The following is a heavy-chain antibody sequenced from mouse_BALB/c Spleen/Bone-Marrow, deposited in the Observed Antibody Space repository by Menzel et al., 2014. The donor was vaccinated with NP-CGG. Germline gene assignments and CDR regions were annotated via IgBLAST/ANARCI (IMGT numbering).Heavy chain of an antibody. Sequence: VQVVESGPGLVAPSQSLSITCTVSGFSLTSYGVHWVRQPPGKGLEWLVVIWSDGSTTYNSALKSRLGISKDNSKSQVFLKMNSLQTDDTAMYYCARSSPTTWAMDYWGQGTSVTVSS. D-gene: IGHD2-12*01. CDR2: IWSDGST. V-gene: IGHV2-6*02. J-gene: IGHJ4*01. CDR3: ARSSPTTWAMDY. CDR1: GFSLTSYG.